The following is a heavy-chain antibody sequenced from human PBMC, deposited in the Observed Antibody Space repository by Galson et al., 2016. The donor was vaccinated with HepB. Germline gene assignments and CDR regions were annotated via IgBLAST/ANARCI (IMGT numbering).Heavy chain of an antibody. CDR1: GFTFSTYA. CDR3: TNYCGASSCYSGHVY. D-gene: IGHD2-15*01. CDR2: ISGSGDTT. V-gene: IGHV3-23*01. J-gene: IGHJ4*02. Sequence: SLRLSCAGTGFTFSTYAMSWVRQAPGKRLEWVSAISGSGDTTYYADSVKGRFSISRDNSKNTLYLQMNSLRAEDTALYYCTNYCGASSCYSGHVYWGQGTLVTVSS.